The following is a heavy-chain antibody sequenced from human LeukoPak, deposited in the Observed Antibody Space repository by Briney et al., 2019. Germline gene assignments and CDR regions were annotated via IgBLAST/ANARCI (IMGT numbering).Heavy chain of an antibody. CDR2: ISWNSGSI. CDR1: GFTFDDYA. D-gene: IGHD3-9*01. V-gene: IGHV3-9*01. CDR3: AKERDILTGLDAFDI. J-gene: IGHJ3*02. Sequence: PGRSLRLSCAASGFTFDDYAMHWVRHAPGKGLEWVSGISWNSGSIGYADSVKGRFTISRDNAKNSLYLQMNSLRAEDTALYYCAKERDILTGLDAFDIWGQGTMVTVSS.